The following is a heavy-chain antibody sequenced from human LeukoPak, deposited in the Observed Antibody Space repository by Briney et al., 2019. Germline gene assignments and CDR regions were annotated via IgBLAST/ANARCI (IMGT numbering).Heavy chain of an antibody. D-gene: IGHD6-19*01. Sequence: ASVKVSCKASGYTFTYYYMHWVRQAPGQGLEWMGWINPNSGGTNYAQKFQGRVTMTRDTSISTAYMELSRLRSDDTAVYYCARDGYSSGWTAYYYYGMDVWGQGTTVTVSS. J-gene: IGHJ6*02. CDR1: GYTFTYYY. V-gene: IGHV1-2*02. CDR2: INPNSGGT. CDR3: ARDGYSSGWTAYYYYGMDV.